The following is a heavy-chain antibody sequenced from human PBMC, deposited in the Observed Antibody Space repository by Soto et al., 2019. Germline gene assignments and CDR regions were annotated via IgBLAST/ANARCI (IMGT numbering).Heavy chain of an antibody. Sequence: GSLRLSCAASGFTFSSYAMSWVRQDPGKGLEWVSAISGSGGSTYYADSVKGRFTISRDNSKNTLYLQMNSLRAEDTAVYYCAKVRWDWNYVANWFDPWGQGTLVTVSS. CDR2: ISGSGGST. CDR3: AKVRWDWNYVANWFDP. CDR1: GFTFSSYA. J-gene: IGHJ5*02. D-gene: IGHD1-7*01. V-gene: IGHV3-23*01.